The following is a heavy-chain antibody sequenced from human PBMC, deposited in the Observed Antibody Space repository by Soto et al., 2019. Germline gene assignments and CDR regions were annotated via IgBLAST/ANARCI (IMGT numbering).Heavy chain of an antibody. J-gene: IGHJ5*02. Sequence: SDTLSLTCSVSGGSISSGDYYWSWIRQPPGKGLEWIGYMFYTGTTYYNPSLKSRVAISVDTSKNQFSLKLRSVTAADTAVYHCARVARFCSSPSCRGRNWFDPWGQGTLVTVS. D-gene: IGHD2-2*01. CDR2: MFYTGTT. CDR1: GGSISSGDYY. V-gene: IGHV4-30-4*02. CDR3: ARVARFCSSPSCRGRNWFDP.